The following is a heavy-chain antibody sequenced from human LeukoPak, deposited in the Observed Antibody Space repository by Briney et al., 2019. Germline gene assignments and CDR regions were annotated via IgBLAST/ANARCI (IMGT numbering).Heavy chain of an antibody. CDR1: GASVSSGYY. CDR2: IYHTGST. Sequence: SETLSLTCTVSGASVSSGYYWSWIRQPPGKGLEWIAYIYHTGSTDSNPSLKSRVTISLDTSKDQFSLKLSSVTAADTAVYYCARRWVYDKRAFDAWGQGTMVTVSS. V-gene: IGHV4-59*08. J-gene: IGHJ3*01. CDR3: ARRWVYDKRAFDA. D-gene: IGHD3-16*01.